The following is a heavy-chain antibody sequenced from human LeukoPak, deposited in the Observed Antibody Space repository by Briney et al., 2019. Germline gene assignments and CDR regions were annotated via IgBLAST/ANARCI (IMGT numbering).Heavy chain of an antibody. CDR2: INHSGRT. D-gene: IGHD4-17*01. CDR3: ARQGTTDGDYWKAFDI. J-gene: IGHJ3*02. CDR1: GGSFSDYY. Sequence: SETLSLTCAVYGGSFSDYYWSWIRQPPGKGREWMGEINHSGRTNYNPYLKRRVTISVDTSKNQFSLKLSSVTAADTAVYYCARQGTTDGDYWKAFDIGGQGTMATVSS. V-gene: IGHV4-34*01.